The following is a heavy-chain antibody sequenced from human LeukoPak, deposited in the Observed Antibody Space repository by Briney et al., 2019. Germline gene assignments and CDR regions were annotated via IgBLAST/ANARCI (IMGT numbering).Heavy chain of an antibody. D-gene: IGHD3-22*01. Sequence: GGSLRLSCAASGFTFSSYAMSWVRQAPGKGLEWVSAISGSGGSTYYADSVKGRFTISRDNSKNTLYLQMNSLRAEDTAVYYCAKSAYYYDSSGYYSGAFGIWGQGTMVTVSS. J-gene: IGHJ3*02. CDR3: AKSAYYYDSSGYYSGAFGI. V-gene: IGHV3-23*01. CDR2: ISGSGGST. CDR1: GFTFSSYA.